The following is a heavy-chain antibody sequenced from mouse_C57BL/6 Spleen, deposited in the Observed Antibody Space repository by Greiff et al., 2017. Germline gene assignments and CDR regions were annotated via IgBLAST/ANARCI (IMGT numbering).Heavy chain of an antibody. CDR1: GYTFPSYW. V-gene: IGHV1-7*01. CDR3: ARSLDGYYFYYFDY. Sequence: VQLVESGAELAKPGASVKLSCKASGYTFPSYWMHWVKQRPGQGLEWIGYINPSSGYTKYNQKFKDKATLTADKSSSTAYMQLSSLIYEDSAVYYCARSLDGYYFYYFDYWGQGTTLTVSS. J-gene: IGHJ2*01. D-gene: IGHD2-3*01. CDR2: INPSSGYT.